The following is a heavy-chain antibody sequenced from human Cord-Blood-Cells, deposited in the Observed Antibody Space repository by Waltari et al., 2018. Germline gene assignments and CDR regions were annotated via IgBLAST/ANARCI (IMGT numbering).Heavy chain of an antibody. D-gene: IGHD1-1*01. V-gene: IGHV4-34*01. CDR1: GGSFSGYY. J-gene: IGHJ3*02. Sequence: GLLKPSETLSLTCAVYGGSFSGYYWSWIRQPPGKGLEWIGEINHSGSTNYNPSLKSRVTISVDTSKNQFSLKLSSVTAADTAVYYCDREHDDFDIWGQGTMVTDSS. CDR2: INHSGST. CDR3: DREHDDFDI.